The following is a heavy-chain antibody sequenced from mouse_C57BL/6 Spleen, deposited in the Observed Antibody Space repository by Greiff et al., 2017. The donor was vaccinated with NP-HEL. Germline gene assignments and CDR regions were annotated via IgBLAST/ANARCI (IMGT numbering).Heavy chain of an antibody. V-gene: IGHV5-4*01. Sequence: EVKLMESGGGLVKPGGSLKLSCAASGFTFSSYAMSWVRQTPEKRLEWVATISDGGSYTYYPDNVKGRFTISRDNAKNNLYLQMSHLKSEDTAMYYCARDHTTVVATNHYYAMDYWGQGTSVTVSS. CDR2: ISDGGSYT. CDR1: GFTFSSYA. D-gene: IGHD1-1*01. CDR3: ARDHTTVVATNHYYAMDY. J-gene: IGHJ4*01.